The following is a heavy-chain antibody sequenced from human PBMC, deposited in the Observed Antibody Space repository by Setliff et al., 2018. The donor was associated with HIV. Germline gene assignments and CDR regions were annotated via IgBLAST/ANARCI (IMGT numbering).Heavy chain of an antibody. CDR2: INVDGSSI. CDR3: AKVPLFVVVPAALGGMDV. Sequence: GGSLRLSCAASGFTFTDYWMHWVRQVPGQGLVWVSRINVDGSSISYADSVKGRFTISRDNSWDTVDLQMNTLRAEDTAVYYCAKVPLFVVVPAALGGMDVWGQGTTVTVSS. J-gene: IGHJ6*02. CDR1: GFTFTDYW. D-gene: IGHD2-2*01. V-gene: IGHV3-74*01.